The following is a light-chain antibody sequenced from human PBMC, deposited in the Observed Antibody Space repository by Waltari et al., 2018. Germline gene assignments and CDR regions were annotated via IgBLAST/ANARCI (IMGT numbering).Light chain of an antibody. CDR3: QQYNVYSLT. CDR2: KTS. J-gene: IGKJ4*01. Sequence: DIQMTQSPSTLSASVGDRVTITCRASQSISNWLAWYQQKPGKAPKFLIYKTSNLESGVPSMFSGSGSGTEFTLTISSLQPDDCATYYCQQYNVYSLTFGGGTKVEIK. V-gene: IGKV1-5*03. CDR1: QSISNW.